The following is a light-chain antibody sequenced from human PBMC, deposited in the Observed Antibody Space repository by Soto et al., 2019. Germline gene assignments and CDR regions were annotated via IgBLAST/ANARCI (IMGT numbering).Light chain of an antibody. Sequence: AIRMTQSPSSLSPSTGDRATVTVRASQGISSYLAWYQQKPGKAPKLLIYAASTLQSGVPSRFSGSGSGTDFTLTISCLQSEDFATYYCQQYYSYPLTFGGGNKLDIK. CDR3: QQYYSYPLT. CDR2: AAS. V-gene: IGKV1-8*01. J-gene: IGKJ4*01. CDR1: QGISSY.